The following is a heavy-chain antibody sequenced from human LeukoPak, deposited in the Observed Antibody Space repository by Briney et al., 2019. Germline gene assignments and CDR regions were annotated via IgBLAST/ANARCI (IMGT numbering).Heavy chain of an antibody. V-gene: IGHV1-69*13. CDR3: ARGYCSSTSCYQNWFDP. CDR2: IIPIFGTA. CDR1: GGTFSSYA. J-gene: IGHJ5*02. D-gene: IGHD2-2*01. Sequence: SVKVSCKAPGGTFSSYAISWVRQAPGQGLEWMGGIIPIFGTANYAQKFQGRVTITADESTSTAYMELSSLRSEDTAVYYCARGYCSSTSCYQNWFDPWGQGTLVTVSS.